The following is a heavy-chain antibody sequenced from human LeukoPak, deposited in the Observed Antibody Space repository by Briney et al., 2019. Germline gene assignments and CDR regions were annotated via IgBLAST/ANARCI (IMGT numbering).Heavy chain of an antibody. CDR1: GDSVSSNSAA. CDR3: TKTGVGSGSHYYYYGMDD. D-gene: IGHD1-26*01. V-gene: IGHV6-1*01. CDR2: TYYKSKWYN. Sequence: SQTLSLTCAVSGDSVSSNSAAWNWIRQSPSRGLEWLGRTYYKSKWYNDYAVSVKGRIIINSDTSKNQFSLQLNSVTPEDTAVYYCTKTGVGSGSHYYYYGMDDWGQGTTVTVSS. J-gene: IGHJ6*02.